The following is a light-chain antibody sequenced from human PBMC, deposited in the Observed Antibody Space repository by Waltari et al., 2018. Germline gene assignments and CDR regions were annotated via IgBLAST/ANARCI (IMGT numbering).Light chain of an antibody. V-gene: IGKV1-33*01. CDR2: DAS. CDR3: QQYGNLPPSVT. CDR1: QGINKY. J-gene: IGKJ5*01. Sequence: DIQMTQSPSSLSASVGDRVTITCQASQGINKYLNWYQQKPGKPPNLLIYDASNLETVVPSRFSGSGSGRHFTLTISSLQPEDIATYYCQQYGNLPPSVTFGQGTRLEIK.